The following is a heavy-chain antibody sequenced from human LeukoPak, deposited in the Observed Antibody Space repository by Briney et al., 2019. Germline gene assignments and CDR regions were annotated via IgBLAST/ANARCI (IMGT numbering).Heavy chain of an antibody. CDR2: ISSSGSTI. Sequence: GGSLRLSCAASGFTFSSYAMSWVRQAPGKGLEWVSYISSSGSTIYYADSVKGRFTISRDNAKNSLYLQMNSLRAEDTAVYYCARDALLWFGELSDYYYYGMDVWGQGTTVTVSS. CDR3: ARDALLWFGELSDYYYYGMDV. CDR1: GFTFSSYA. V-gene: IGHV3-48*04. J-gene: IGHJ6*02. D-gene: IGHD3-10*01.